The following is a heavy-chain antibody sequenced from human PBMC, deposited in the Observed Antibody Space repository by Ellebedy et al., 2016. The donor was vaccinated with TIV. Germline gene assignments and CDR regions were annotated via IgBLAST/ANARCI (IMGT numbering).Heavy chain of an antibody. CDR1: GSDFSYFG. Sequence: GGSLRLSCAASGSDFSYFGMHWVRQAPGKGLEWVAVIWYDGRIKNYADSVRGRFPISRDNSNNSLSLHMNSLRAEDTAVYYCARDRVGYGDYGGAFDVWGHGTMVTVSS. V-gene: IGHV3-33*01. CDR2: IWYDGRIK. D-gene: IGHD4-17*01. J-gene: IGHJ3*01. CDR3: ARDRVGYGDYGGAFDV.